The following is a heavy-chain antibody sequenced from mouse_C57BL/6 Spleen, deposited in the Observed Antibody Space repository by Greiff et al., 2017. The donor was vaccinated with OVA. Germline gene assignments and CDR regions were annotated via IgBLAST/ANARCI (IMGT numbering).Heavy chain of an antibody. CDR3: ARAYYDYDGYFDY. CDR2: IDPSDSYT. D-gene: IGHD2-4*01. V-gene: IGHV1-50*01. Sequence: QVQLQQPGAELVKPGASVKLSCKASGYTFTSYWMQWVKQRPGQGLEWIGEIDPSDSYTNYNQKFKGKATLTVDTSSSTAYMQLSSLTSEDSAVDYCARAYYDYDGYFDYWGQGTTLTVSS. CDR1: GYTFTSYW. J-gene: IGHJ2*01.